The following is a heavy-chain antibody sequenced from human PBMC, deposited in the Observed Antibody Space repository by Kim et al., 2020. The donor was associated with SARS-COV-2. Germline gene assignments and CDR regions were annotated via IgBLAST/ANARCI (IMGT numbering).Heavy chain of an antibody. J-gene: IGHJ4*01. CDR3: ARVRYRSRATVVTPFDY. CDR1: GFTFSSYA. D-gene: IGHD4-17*01. CDR2: ISYDGSNK. Sequence: GESLKISCAASGFTFSSYAMHWVRQAPGKGLEWVAVISYDGSNKYYADSVKGRFTISRDNSKNTLYLQMNSLRAEDTAVYYCARVRYRSRATVVTPFDYW. V-gene: IGHV3-30-3*01.